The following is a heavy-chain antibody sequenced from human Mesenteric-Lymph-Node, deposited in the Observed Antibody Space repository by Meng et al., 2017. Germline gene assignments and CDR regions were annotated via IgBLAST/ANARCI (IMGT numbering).Heavy chain of an antibody. D-gene: IGHD6-25*01. CDR1: RFTFDDYS. CDR2: ISWDGNNT. CDR3: AKGLSRNSGSFDC. J-gene: IGHJ4*02. V-gene: IGHV3-43*01. Sequence: GESLKISFPSSRFTFDDYSMHWVRQAPGKGLEWVSLISWDGNNTQYADSVKGRFTISRDNSKNSLYLQMNSLRTEDSALYYCAKGLSRNSGSFDCWGQGTLVTVSS.